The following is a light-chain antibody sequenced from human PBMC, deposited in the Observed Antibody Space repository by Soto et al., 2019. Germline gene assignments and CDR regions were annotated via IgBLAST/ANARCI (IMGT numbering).Light chain of an antibody. J-gene: IGLJ1*01. Sequence: QSALTQPASVSGSPGQSITISCTGTSSDVGGYNYVSWYQQHPGKAPKLMIYEVSHRPSGVSNRFSGSKSANTASLTISGLQAEDEADYYCSSYTSSSTLGVIGTGTKLTVL. V-gene: IGLV2-14*01. CDR1: SSDVGGYNY. CDR3: SSYTSSSTLGV. CDR2: EVS.